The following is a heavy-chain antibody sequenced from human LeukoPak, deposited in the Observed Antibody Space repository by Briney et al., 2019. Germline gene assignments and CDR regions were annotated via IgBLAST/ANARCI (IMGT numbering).Heavy chain of an antibody. CDR2: MHHGGST. CDR3: ARDPSGTAAAVGDY. CDR1: GFSISSGYY. J-gene: IGHJ4*02. Sequence: SETLSLTCVVSGFSISSGYYWGWIRQPPGKGLEWIGSMHHGGSTFYNTSLKSRVTITLDTSKNHFSLKMTSVTAADTAVYYCARDPSGTAAAVGDYWGQGTLVTVSS. D-gene: IGHD6-13*01. V-gene: IGHV4-38-2*02.